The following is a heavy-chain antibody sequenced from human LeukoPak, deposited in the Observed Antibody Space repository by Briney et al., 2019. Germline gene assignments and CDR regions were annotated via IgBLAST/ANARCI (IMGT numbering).Heavy chain of an antibody. V-gene: IGHV3-23*01. CDR3: AKNPQITMVRGHYFDY. CDR1: GFTFSSYA. D-gene: IGHD3-10*01. Sequence: GGSLRLSCAASGFTFSSYAMSWVRQAPGKGLEWVSAISGSGGSTYYADSVKGRFTISRDNSKNTLYLQMNSLRAEDTAVYYCAKNPQITMVRGHYFDYWGQGTLVTVSS. CDR2: ISGSGGST. J-gene: IGHJ4*02.